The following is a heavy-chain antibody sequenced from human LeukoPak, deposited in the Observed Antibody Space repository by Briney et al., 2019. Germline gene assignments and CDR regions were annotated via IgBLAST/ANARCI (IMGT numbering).Heavy chain of an antibody. Sequence: SGGSLRLSCAISGFSVSGNYMNWVRQAPGKGLEWVSVIYTGGSTYYADSVKGRFTISRDNSKNTLYLQMNSLRAEDTAVYYCAKVSVVTAIRAWFDPWGQGTLVTVSS. D-gene: IGHD2-21*02. CDR3: AKVSVVTAIRAWFDP. CDR2: IYTGGST. V-gene: IGHV3-66*01. CDR1: GFSVSGNY. J-gene: IGHJ5*02.